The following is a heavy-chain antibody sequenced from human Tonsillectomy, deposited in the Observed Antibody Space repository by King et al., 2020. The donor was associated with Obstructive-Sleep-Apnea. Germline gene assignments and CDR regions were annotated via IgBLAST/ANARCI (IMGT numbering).Heavy chain of an antibody. J-gene: IGHJ4*02. V-gene: IGHV4-30-2*01. Sequence: QLQESGSGLVEPSQTLSLTCAVSGGSINSVYYSWIWFRQPPGKGLGWIGYIYQSGSTYYTPSLKSRVTISVDRSKNQFSLKLTSVTAADTAVYYCARAGGGLDYWGQGTLVTVSS. CDR1: GGSINSVYYS. D-gene: IGHD3-16*01. CDR3: ARAGGGLDY. CDR2: IYQSGST.